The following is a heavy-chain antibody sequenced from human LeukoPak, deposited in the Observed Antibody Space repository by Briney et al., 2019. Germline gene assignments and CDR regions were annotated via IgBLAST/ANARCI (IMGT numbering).Heavy chain of an antibody. D-gene: IGHD3-9*01. V-gene: IGHV4-59*05. CDR3: ASRGGYDILTGYDAFDI. J-gene: IGHJ3*02. CDR2: IYYSGST. CDR1: GFTFSNAW. Sequence: PGGSLRLSCAASGFTFSNAWMSWVRQAPGKGLEWIGSIYYSGSTYYNPSLKSRVTISVDTSKNQFSLKLSSVTAADTAVYYYASRGGYDILTGYDAFDIWGQGTMVTVSS.